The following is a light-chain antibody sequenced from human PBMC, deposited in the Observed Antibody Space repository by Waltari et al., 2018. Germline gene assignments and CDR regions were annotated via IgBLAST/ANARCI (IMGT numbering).Light chain of an antibody. J-gene: IGKJ1*01. Sequence: DIVMTQSPDSLAVSLGERATINCKSSQSLLSSSNNKDFLIWYQQKPGQPPKVLFYWASARESGVPDRFSGSGSGTDFTLKISRVEAEDVGVYYCMHSVQWPWTVGQGTKVEVK. V-gene: IGKV4-1*01. CDR3: MHSVQWPWT. CDR1: QSLLSSSNNKDF. CDR2: WAS.